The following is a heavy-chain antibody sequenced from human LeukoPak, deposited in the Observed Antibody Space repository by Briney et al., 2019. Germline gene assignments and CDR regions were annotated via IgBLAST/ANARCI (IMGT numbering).Heavy chain of an antibody. CDR2: ISGSGGST. V-gene: IGHV3-23*01. D-gene: IGHD3-16*02. CDR1: GFTFSNCA. J-gene: IGHJ4*02. Sequence: GGSLRLSCVASGFTFSNCAIGWVRQAPGKGLEWVSVISGSGGSTYYADSVKGRFTISRDNSKNTLYLQMDILRAEDTAVYFCAKEGLSRYFDDWGEGTLVTVSS. CDR3: AKEGLSRYFDD.